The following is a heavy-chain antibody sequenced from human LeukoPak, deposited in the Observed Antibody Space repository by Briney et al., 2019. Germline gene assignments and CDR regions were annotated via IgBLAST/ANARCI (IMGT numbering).Heavy chain of an antibody. J-gene: IGHJ4*02. V-gene: IGHV1-69*04. CDR1: GYTFTSYY. Sequence: GASVKVSCKASGYTFTSYYMHWVRQAPGQGLEWMGRIIPILGIANYAQKFQGRVTITADKSTSTAYMELSSLRSEDTAVYYCARASRDGYNSGYWGQGTLVTVSS. CDR3: ARASRDGYNSGY. D-gene: IGHD5-24*01. CDR2: IIPILGIA.